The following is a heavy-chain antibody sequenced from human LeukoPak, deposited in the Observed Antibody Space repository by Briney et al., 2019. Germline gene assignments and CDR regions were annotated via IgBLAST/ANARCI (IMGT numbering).Heavy chain of an antibody. CDR3: ARDYDFWSGAGYYYYYMDV. J-gene: IGHJ6*03. Sequence: SETLSLTCTVSGGSISSYYWSWIRQPPGKGLEWIGYIYYSGSTNYNPSLKSRVTISVGTSKNQFSLKLSSVTAADTAVYYCARDYDFWSGAGYYYYYMDVWGKGTTVTVSS. CDR2: IYYSGST. CDR1: GGSISSYY. V-gene: IGHV4-59*01. D-gene: IGHD3-3*01.